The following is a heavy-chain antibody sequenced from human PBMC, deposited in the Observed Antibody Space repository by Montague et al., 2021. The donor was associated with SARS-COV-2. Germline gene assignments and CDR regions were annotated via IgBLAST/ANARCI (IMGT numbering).Heavy chain of an antibody. Sequence: PALVKPTQTLTLTCAFSGFSLSSSGMCMTWIRQPPGKALEWPARTDCDGDKYYNSSLKSRLTISKYTSKILVVLTMTNMDPVDTATYYCARGPSDTYYYNGMDVWGRGTTVTVSS. V-gene: IGHV2-70*11. CDR3: ARGPSDTYYYNGMDV. J-gene: IGHJ6*02. CDR1: GFSLSSSGMC. CDR2: TDCDGDK.